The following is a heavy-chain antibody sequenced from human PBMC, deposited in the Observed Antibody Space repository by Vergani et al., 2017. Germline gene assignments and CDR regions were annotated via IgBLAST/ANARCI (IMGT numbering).Heavy chain of an antibody. CDR2: LSSTGGA. CDR3: AGVTHSWQRADR. J-gene: IGHJ5*02. V-gene: IGHV4-59*02. Sequence: QAQLQESGPGLVKPSETLSLTCHVFGVSVTDYNCNWIRQAPGKGLEWIGFLSSTGGANHASHNPSLKSRVSISVDTSNSQFSLRRTYVTAADSAIYYCAGVTHSWQRADRWGQGLLVSVSS. D-gene: IGHD6-13*01. CDR1: GVSVTDYN.